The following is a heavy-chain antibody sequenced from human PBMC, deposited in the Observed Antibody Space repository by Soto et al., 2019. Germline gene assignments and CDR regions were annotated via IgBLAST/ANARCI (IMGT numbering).Heavy chain of an antibody. V-gene: IGHV4-59*01. CDR3: ARAVITYSGSGSYYNQFDL. CDR2: IYYSGST. Sequence: SETLSLTCTVSGDSISSYYWNWIRQPPGKGLEWIGYIYYSGSTNYNPSLKSRVTISVDTSKNQFSLKLNSVTAADTAMYYCARAVITYSGSGSYYNQFDLWGHGTLVT. J-gene: IGHJ4*01. D-gene: IGHD3-10*01. CDR1: GDSISSYY.